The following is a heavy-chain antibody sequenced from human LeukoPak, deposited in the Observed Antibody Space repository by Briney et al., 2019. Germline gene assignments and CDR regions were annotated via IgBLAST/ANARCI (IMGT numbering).Heavy chain of an antibody. J-gene: IGHJ4*02. CDR3: VRQEVYSYGSTGPFDY. V-gene: IGHV4-59*08. D-gene: IGHD5-18*01. Sequence: SETLSLTCTVSGGSISSYYWSWIRQPPGKGLEWIGYIYYSGSTNYNPSLKSRVTISVDTSKNQFSLKLSPVTAADTAVYYCVRQEVYSYGSTGPFDYWGQGTLVTVSS. CDR1: GGSISSYY. CDR2: IYYSGST.